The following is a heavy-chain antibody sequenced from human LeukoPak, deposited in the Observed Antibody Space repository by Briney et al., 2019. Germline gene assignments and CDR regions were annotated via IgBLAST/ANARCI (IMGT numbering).Heavy chain of an antibody. V-gene: IGHV4-30-4*01. CDR1: GGSISSGDYY. D-gene: IGHD3-22*01. CDR2: IYYSGST. CDR3: ARDVSDSSGYHLNPWFDP. J-gene: IGHJ5*02. Sequence: PSETLSLTCTVSGGSISSGDYYWSWIRQPPGKGLEWIGYIYYSGSTYYNPSLKSRVTISVDTSKNQFSLKLSSVTAADTAVYYCARDVSDSSGYHLNPWFDPWGQGTLVTVSS.